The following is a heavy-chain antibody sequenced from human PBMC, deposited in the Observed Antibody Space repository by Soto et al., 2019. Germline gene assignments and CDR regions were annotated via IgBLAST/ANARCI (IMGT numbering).Heavy chain of an antibody. CDR2: IVVGSGNT. Sequence: SVKVSCKTSGFTFSNSAVQWVRQARGQRLEWMGWIVVGSGNTNYAQKFREGVTISRDMSTSTAHMEVTSLTSEDTAVYYCAAELYSGGSCCSFDIWGQGTMVTVSS. V-gene: IGHV1-58*01. D-gene: IGHD2-15*01. CDR3: AAELYSGGSCCSFDI. CDR1: GFTFSNSA. J-gene: IGHJ3*02.